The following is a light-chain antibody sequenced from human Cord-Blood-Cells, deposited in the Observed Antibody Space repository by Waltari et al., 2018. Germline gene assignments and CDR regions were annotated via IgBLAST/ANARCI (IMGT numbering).Light chain of an antibody. Sequence: EIVLTHPPATPSMSPGESATPSCRASPSVSSYLAWYQQKPGQAPRLLIYDASNRATGIPARFSGSGSGTDFTLTISSLEPEDFAVYYCQQRSNWPPLTFGGGTKVEIK. CDR2: DAS. CDR3: QQRSNWPPLT. V-gene: IGKV3-11*01. J-gene: IGKJ4*01. CDR1: PSVSSY.